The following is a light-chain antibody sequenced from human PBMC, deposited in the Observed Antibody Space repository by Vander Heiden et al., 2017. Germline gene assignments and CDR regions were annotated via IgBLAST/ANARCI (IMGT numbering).Light chain of an antibody. CDR1: QSITNL. V-gene: IGKV1-5*03. J-gene: IGKJ1*01. Sequence: DIQMTQSPSILSASVGDRVAIPCRASQSITNLLAWYQQKPGKAPKVLIYKASSLESGVPSRFSGGGSGTEFTLTISSLQPDDFATYYCQQYHSFPWTFGQGTKVEI. CDR2: KAS. CDR3: QQYHSFPWT.